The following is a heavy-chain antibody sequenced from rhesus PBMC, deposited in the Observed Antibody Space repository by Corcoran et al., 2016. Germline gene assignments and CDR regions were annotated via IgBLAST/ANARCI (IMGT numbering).Heavy chain of an antibody. J-gene: IGHJ6*01. V-gene: IGHV4-80*01. Sequence: QVQLQESGPGLVKPSETLSLTCAVSGGSFSSYWWSWIRPPPGKGREWIGEINGNSGSTNYNPSLKSRVTSAKDASKNQFSLKLSSVTAADTAVYYCARRRNGGLYSWGQGVVVTVSS. CDR2: INGNSGST. CDR1: GGSFSSYW. CDR3: ARRRNGGLYS.